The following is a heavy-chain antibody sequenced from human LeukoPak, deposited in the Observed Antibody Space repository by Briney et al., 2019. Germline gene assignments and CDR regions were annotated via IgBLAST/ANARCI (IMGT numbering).Heavy chain of an antibody. V-gene: IGHV3-7*03. CDR2: IKKDGSET. Sequence: PGGSLRLSCAASGFTFSTSWMSWVRQVPGKGLEWVANIKKDGSETYYVDSVKGRFTISRDNAKNSLYLQMNSLRAEDTAMYYCARYNWNSAPFDYWGQGTLVTVSS. CDR1: GFTFSTSW. D-gene: IGHD1-7*01. CDR3: ARYNWNSAPFDY. J-gene: IGHJ4*02.